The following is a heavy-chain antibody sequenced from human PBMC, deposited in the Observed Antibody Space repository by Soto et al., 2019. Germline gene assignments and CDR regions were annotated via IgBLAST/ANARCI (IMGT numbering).Heavy chain of an antibody. Sequence: QVQLVESGGGVVQPGRSLRLSCATSGFTFSTYGFHWVRQAPGKGLEWVAVIWYDGSKKYYADSVKGRFIISRDSSNNTLYLQMNSLRAEDTAIYYCARDAGHFHGSSSYYDYWGQGTLVTVSS. CDR1: GFTFSTYG. CDR2: IWYDGSKK. CDR3: ARDAGHFHGSSSYYDY. D-gene: IGHD3-10*01. J-gene: IGHJ4*02. V-gene: IGHV3-33*01.